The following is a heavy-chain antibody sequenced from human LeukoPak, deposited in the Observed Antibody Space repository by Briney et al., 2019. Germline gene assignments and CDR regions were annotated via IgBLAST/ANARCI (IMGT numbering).Heavy chain of an antibody. D-gene: IGHD1-26*01. CDR1: GDSVSSNSAA. J-gene: IGHJ4*02. Sequence: SQTLSLTCAISGDSVSSNSAAWNWARQSPSRGLEWLGRTYYRSKWYNEYADSVKSRITIHPDTSKNQFSLHLNSVTPEDTAVYYCARGITGRNDYWGQGTLVTVSS. CDR2: TYYRSKWYN. V-gene: IGHV6-1*01. CDR3: ARGITGRNDY.